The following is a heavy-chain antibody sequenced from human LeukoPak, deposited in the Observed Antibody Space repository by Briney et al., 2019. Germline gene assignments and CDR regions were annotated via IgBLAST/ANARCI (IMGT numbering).Heavy chain of an antibody. CDR2: IYHSGST. Sequence: PSQTLSLTCAVSGGSVSSGGYSWSWIGQPPGKGLEWIGYIYHSGSTYYNPSLKSRVTISVDRSKNQFSLKLSSVTAADTAVYYCARAAGVLSFNWFDPWGQGTLVTVSS. D-gene: IGHD3-16*01. J-gene: IGHJ5*02. CDR1: GGSVSSGGYS. CDR3: ARAAGVLSFNWFDP. V-gene: IGHV4-30-2*01.